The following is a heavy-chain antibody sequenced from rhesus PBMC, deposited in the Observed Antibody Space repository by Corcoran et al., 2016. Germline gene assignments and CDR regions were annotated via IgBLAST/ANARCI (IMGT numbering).Heavy chain of an antibody. CDR1: CGSFSGYY. CDR3: ARDRYYYGLDS. Sequence: QVQLQASGPGRVEPSDTLSLICAVSCGSFSGYYWGCIRQTPGTGRGWIGYIWGSGGGPSYNPTLKRRVTLTMETSKTQFSLKLYSVTAADTAVYDCARDRYYYGLDSWGQGVAVTVSS. V-gene: IGHV4-165*01. CDR2: IWGSGGGP. J-gene: IGHJ6*01.